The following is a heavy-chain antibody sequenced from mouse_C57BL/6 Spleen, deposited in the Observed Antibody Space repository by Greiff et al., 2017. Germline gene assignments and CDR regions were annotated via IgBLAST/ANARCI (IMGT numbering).Heavy chain of an antibody. V-gene: IGHV1-26*01. CDR1: GYTFTDYY. CDR3: ARSSSYEDYAMDY. Sequence: EVQLQQSGPELVKPGASVKLSCKASGYTFTDYYMNWVKQSHGKSLEWIGDINPNNGGTSYNQKFKGKATLTVAKSSSTAYMELRSLTSEDSAVYYCARSSSYEDYAMDYWGQGTSVTVSS. J-gene: IGHJ4*01. D-gene: IGHD1-1*01. CDR2: INPNNGGT.